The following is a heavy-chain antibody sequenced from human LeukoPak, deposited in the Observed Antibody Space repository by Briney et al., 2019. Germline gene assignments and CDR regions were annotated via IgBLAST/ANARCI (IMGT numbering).Heavy chain of an antibody. Sequence: SETLSLTCTVSGGSISSSSYYWGWIRQPPGKGLEWIGSMYYSGSTHYNPSLKSRVTISLDTSKNQFSLKLSSVTAADTAVYYCAGSGWNGGPFDNWGQGTLVTVSS. CDR1: GGSISSSSYY. CDR3: AGSGWNGGPFDN. V-gene: IGHV4-39*07. J-gene: IGHJ4*02. D-gene: IGHD6-19*01. CDR2: MYYSGST.